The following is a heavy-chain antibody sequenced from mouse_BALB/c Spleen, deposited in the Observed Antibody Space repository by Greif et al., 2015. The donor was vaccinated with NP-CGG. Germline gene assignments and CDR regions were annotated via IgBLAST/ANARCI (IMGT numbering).Heavy chain of an antibody. V-gene: IGHV1-82*01. J-gene: IGHJ4*01. CDR1: GYAFSSSW. CDR3: ARELPYYGNFYYAMDY. Sequence: QVQLQQSGPELVKPGASVKISCKASGYAFSSSWMNWVKQRPGQGLEWIGRIYPGDGDTNYNGKFKGKATLTADKSSSTAYMQLSSLTSVDSAVYFCARELPYYGNFYYAMDYWGQGTSVTVSS. D-gene: IGHD2-10*01. CDR2: IYPGDGDT.